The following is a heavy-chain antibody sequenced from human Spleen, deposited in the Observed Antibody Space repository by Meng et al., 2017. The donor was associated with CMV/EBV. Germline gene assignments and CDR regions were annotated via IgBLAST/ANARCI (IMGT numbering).Heavy chain of an antibody. CDR3: ARRGLGLALDY. J-gene: IGHJ4*02. Sequence: ESLTISCAASGFTFSSYAMSRVRQAPGKGLEWVSAISGSGGSTYYADSVKGRFTVSRDSSKNTLYLQMNSLRAEDTAVYHCARRGLGLALDYWGQGTLVTVSS. CDR1: GFTFSSYA. D-gene: IGHD3/OR15-3a*01. CDR2: ISGSGGST. V-gene: IGHV3-23*01.